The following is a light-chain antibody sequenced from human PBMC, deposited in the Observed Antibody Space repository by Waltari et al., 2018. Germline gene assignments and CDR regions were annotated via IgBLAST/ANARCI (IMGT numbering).Light chain of an antibody. CDR1: SSDIGRYDI. J-gene: IGLJ3*02. CDR2: DVS. V-gene: IGLV2-23*02. CDR3: CSYAGNYVWV. Sequence: QSALTQPAAVSGSPGQSVTISCTGASSDIGRYDIVSWDQQHPGNAPKLVISDVSKRPSGVSDRFSGSKSGDTASLTISGLQFEDEADYYCCSYAGNYVWVFGGGTRLTVL.